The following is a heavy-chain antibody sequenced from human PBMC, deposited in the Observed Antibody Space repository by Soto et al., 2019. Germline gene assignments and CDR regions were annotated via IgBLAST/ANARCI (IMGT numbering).Heavy chain of an antibody. D-gene: IGHD2-21*01. V-gene: IGHV1-69*01. CDR1: VGTFSSYA. CDR2: IIPIFGTA. J-gene: IGHJ4*01. Sequence: QVQMVQSGAEVKKPGSSVKVSCKASVGTFSSYAISWVRQAPGQGLEWMGWIIPIFGTANYAQKFQGRVTITADESTRTANMELSSLRSEYTAVYYCEREGASCAHIGYWGHGTLVTVSS. CDR3: EREGASCAHIGY.